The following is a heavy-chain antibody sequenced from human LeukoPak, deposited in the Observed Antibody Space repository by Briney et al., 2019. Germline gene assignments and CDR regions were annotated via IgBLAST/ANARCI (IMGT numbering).Heavy chain of an antibody. Sequence: SETLSLTCTASGGSISSYYWSWIRQPAGKGLEWIGRIYTSGSTNYNPSLKSRVTMSVDTSKNQFSLKLSSVTAADTAVYYCAGIPAATGYYYYGMDVWGQGTTVTVSS. CDR2: IYTSGST. V-gene: IGHV4-4*07. J-gene: IGHJ6*02. CDR1: GGSISSYY. CDR3: AGIPAATGYYYYGMDV. D-gene: IGHD2-2*01.